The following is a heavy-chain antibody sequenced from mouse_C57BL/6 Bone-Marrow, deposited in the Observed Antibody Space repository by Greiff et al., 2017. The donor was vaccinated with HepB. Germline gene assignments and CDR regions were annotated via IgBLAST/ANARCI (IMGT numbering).Heavy chain of an antibody. D-gene: IGHD1-1*01. CDR2: IDPSDSYT. V-gene: IGHV1-69*01. Sequence: QVQLQQPGAELVMPGASVKLSCKASGYTFTSYWMHWVKQRPGQGLEWIGEIDPSDSYTTYNQKFKGKSTLTVDKSSSTAYMQLSSLTSEDSAVYYCARGYYGSSFYWGQGTTLTVSS. CDR3: ARGYYGSSFY. J-gene: IGHJ2*01. CDR1: GYTFTSYW.